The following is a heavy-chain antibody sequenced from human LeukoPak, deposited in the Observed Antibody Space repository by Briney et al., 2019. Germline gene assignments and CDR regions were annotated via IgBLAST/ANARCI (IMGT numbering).Heavy chain of an antibody. CDR2: IRYDGSNK. D-gene: IGHD3-3*01. CDR3: AKDGSGYSGAFDI. CDR1: GFTFSSYG. V-gene: IGHV3-30*02. J-gene: IGHJ3*02. Sequence: GGSLRLSCAASGFTFSSYGMHWVRQAPGKGLEWVAFIRYDGSNKYYADSVKGRFTISRDNSKNTLYLQMNSLRAEDTAVYYCAKDGSGYSGAFDIWGQGTMVTVSS.